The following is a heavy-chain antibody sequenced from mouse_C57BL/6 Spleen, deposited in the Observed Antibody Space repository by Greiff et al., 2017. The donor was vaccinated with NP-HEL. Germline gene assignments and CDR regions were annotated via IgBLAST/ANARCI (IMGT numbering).Heavy chain of an antibody. Sequence: EVMLVESGGGLVKPGGSLKLSCAASGFTFSSYTMSWVRQTPEKRLEWVATISGGGGNTYYPDSVKGRFTISRDNAKNTLYLQMSSLRSEDTAVYYCARRDGSSLSYWYFDVWGTGTTVTVSS. CDR3: ARRDGSSLSYWYFDV. CDR2: ISGGGGNT. CDR1: GFTFSSYT. J-gene: IGHJ1*03. D-gene: IGHD1-1*01. V-gene: IGHV5-9*01.